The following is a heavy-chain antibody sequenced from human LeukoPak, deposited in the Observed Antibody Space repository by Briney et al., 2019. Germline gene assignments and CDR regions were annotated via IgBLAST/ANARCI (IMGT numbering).Heavy chain of an antibody. J-gene: IGHJ5*02. Sequence: PSETLSLTCAVYGGSFSGYYWSWIRQPPGKGLEWIGEINHSGSTNYNPSLKSRVTISVDTSKNQFSLKLSSVTAADTAVYYCASRIAARPKGVWFDPWGQGTLVTVSS. CDR1: GGSFSGYY. V-gene: IGHV4-34*01. CDR2: INHSGST. CDR3: ASRIAARPKGVWFDP. D-gene: IGHD6-6*01.